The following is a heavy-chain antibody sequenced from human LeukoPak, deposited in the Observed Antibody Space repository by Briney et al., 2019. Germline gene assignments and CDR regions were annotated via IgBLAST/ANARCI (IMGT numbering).Heavy chain of an antibody. Sequence: PGGSLRLSCAASGFTFDDYAMNWVRQVPGKGPEWVSGISWNSGSIGYADSVKGRFTISRDNSKNTLYLQMNSLRAEDTAVYYCAKGRGWEASYYYYMDVWGKGTTVTISS. CDR2: ISWNSGSI. D-gene: IGHD1-26*01. CDR1: GFTFDDYA. V-gene: IGHV3-9*01. J-gene: IGHJ6*03. CDR3: AKGRGWEASYYYYMDV.